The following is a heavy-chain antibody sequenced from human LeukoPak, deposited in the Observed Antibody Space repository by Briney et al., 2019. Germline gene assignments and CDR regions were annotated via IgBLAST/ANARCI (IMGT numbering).Heavy chain of an antibody. J-gene: IGHJ3*02. V-gene: IGHV1-46*01. CDR3: ARGGWLQFDAFDI. CDR2: INPSGGST. CDR1: GYTFPSYY. Sequence: GASVKVSCKASGYTFPSYYMHWVRQAPGQGLEWMGIINPSGGSTTYAQKFQGRVTMTRDTPTSTVNMDLNSLRSEDTAVYYCARGGWLQFDAFDIWGQGTMVTVSS. D-gene: IGHD5-24*01.